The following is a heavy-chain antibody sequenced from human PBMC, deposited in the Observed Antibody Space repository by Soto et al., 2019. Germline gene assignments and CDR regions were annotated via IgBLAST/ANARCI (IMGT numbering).Heavy chain of an antibody. CDR2: ISDDGSTA. Sequence: PVGSLRLSCAVSGFTFSAYWMHWVRQVPGKGLTWVSRISDDGSTATYADSVKGRFIISRDNAKNSLYLETNTLRADDSGLYYCARGPRVSSTGTGAHWGRGTLVTVSS. CDR3: ARGPRVSSTGTGAH. D-gene: IGHD1-1*01. J-gene: IGHJ4*02. CDR1: GFTFSAYW. V-gene: IGHV3-74*01.